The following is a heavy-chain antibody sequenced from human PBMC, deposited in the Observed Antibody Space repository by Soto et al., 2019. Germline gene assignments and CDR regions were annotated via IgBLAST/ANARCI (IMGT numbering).Heavy chain of an antibody. CDR2: ISYDGSNK. CDR3: ARDLTTVTMYYGMDV. D-gene: IGHD4-17*01. J-gene: IGHJ6*02. V-gene: IGHV3-30-3*01. Sequence: GGSLRLSCAASGFTFSPYAMHRVRQAPGKGLERVAVISYDGSNKYYADSVKGRFTISRDNSKNTLYLQMKSLRAEDTAVYYCARDLTTVTMYYGMDVWGQGTTVTVSS. CDR1: GFTFSPYA.